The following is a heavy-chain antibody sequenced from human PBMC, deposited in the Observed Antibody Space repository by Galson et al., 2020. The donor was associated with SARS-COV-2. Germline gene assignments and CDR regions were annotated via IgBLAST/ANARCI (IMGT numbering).Heavy chain of an antibody. D-gene: IGHD3-10*01. Sequence: ASVKVSCKASGYTFTKYGISWVRQAPGQGLEWMGWISAYNGNTDYAQRLQGRVSMTTDTSTSTAYMDLRSLRSDDTAVYYCARDTTPFYSGALPYYGMVVLSQGTTVTVSS. V-gene: IGHV1-18*01. CDR3: ARDTTPFYSGALPYYGMVV. CDR2: ISAYNGNT. J-gene: IGHJ6*02. CDR1: GYTFTKYG.